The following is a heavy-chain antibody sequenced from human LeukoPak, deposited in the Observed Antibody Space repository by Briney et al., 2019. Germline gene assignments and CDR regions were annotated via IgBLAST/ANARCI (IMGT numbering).Heavy chain of an antibody. CDR1: GFTFSSYA. CDR2: ISYDGSNK. J-gene: IGHJ4*02. CDR3: ARDLFCGGDCYSGY. Sequence: GRSLRLSCAASGFTFSSYAMHWVRQAPGKGLEWVAVISYDGSNKYYADSVKGRFTISRDNSKNTLYLQMNSLRAEDTAVYYCARDLFCGGDCYSGYWGQGTLVTVSS. V-gene: IGHV3-30*04. D-gene: IGHD2-21*02.